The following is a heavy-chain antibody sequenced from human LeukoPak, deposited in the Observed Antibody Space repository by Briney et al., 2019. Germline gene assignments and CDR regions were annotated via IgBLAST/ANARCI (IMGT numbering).Heavy chain of an antibody. CDR2: ISYDGSNK. CDR3: ARASSSSWFYYFDY. J-gene: IGHJ4*02. CDR1: GFTFSSYA. V-gene: IGHV3-30*04. Sequence: GGSLRLSCAASGFTFSSYAMHWVRQAPGKGLEWVAVISYDGSNKYYADSVKGRLTISRDNSKNTLYLQMNSLRAEDTAVYYCARASSSSWFYYFDYWGQGTLVTVSS. D-gene: IGHD6-13*01.